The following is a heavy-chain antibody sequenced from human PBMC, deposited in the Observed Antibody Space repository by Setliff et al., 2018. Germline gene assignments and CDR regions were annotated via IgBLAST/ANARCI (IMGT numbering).Heavy chain of an antibody. V-gene: IGHV1-46*01. Sequence: VASVKVSCKTSGYSFTNYFIHWVRQAPGRGLEWMGVIDPSGDTTSFAQRFQGRVSLTSDTSTTTIYMELSSLRSEDTAIYYCARGAWFGALTIGGWIDPWGQGTLVTVSS. CDR3: ARGAWFGALTIGGWIDP. CDR2: IDPSGDTT. J-gene: IGHJ5*02. D-gene: IGHD3-10*01. CDR1: GYSFTNYF.